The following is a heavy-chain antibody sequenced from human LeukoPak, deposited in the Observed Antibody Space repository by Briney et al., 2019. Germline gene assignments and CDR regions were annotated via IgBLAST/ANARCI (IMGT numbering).Heavy chain of an antibody. V-gene: IGHV1-69*04. Sequence: ASVKVSCRASGGTFSSYAISWVRQAPGQGLEWMGRIIPILGIANYAQKFQGRVTITADKSTSTAYMELSSLRSEDTAVYYCARDRDGDYAIDYWGQGTLVTVSS. J-gene: IGHJ4*02. CDR3: ARDRDGDYAIDY. D-gene: IGHD4-17*01. CDR1: GGTFSSYA. CDR2: IIPILGIA.